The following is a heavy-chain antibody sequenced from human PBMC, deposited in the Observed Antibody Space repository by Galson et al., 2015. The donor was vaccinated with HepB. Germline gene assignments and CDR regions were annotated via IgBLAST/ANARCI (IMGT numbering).Heavy chain of an antibody. V-gene: IGHV3-7*04. CDR2: IKQDGSEK. CDR3: ARGYYGSVRGGGGGMDV. D-gene: IGHD3-10*01. CDR1: GFTFSSYW. Sequence: SLRLSCAASGFTFSSYWMSWVRQAPGKGLEWVANIKQDGSEKYYVDSVKGRFTISRDNAKNSLYLQMNSLRAEDTAVYYCARGYYGSVRGGGGGMDVWGQGTTVTVSS. J-gene: IGHJ6*02.